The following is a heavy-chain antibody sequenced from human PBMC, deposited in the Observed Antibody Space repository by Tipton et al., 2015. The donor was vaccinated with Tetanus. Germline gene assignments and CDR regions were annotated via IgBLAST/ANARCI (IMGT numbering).Heavy chain of an antibody. CDR1: GFTFSSYW. V-gene: IGHV3-7*01. CDR2: IKQDGSEK. Sequence: SLRLSCAASGFTFSSYWMSWVRQAPGKGLECVANIKQDGSEKYYVDSVKGRFTISRDNAKNSLYLQMNSLRAEDTAVYYCARARVAVAGTRFDYWGQGTLVTVSS. J-gene: IGHJ4*02. D-gene: IGHD6-19*01. CDR3: ARARVAVAGTRFDY.